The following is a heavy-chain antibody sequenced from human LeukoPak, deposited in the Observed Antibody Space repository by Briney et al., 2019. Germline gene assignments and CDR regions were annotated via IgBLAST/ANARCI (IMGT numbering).Heavy chain of an antibody. CDR3: VRPVVGATTSWFDP. J-gene: IGHJ5*02. CDR1: GYTFTSYG. D-gene: IGHD1-26*01. CDR2: ISAYNGNT. V-gene: IGHV1-18*01. Sequence: ASVKVSCKASGYTFTSYGISWVRQAPGQGLEWMGWISAYNGNTNYAQKLQGRVTMTTDTSTSTAYMELRSLRSDDTAVYYCVRPVVGATTSWFDPWGQGTLVTVSS.